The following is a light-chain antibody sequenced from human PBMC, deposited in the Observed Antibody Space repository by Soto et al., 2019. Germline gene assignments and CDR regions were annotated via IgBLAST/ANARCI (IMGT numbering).Light chain of an antibody. CDR2: DNN. J-gene: IGLJ2*01. V-gene: IGLV1-51*01. CDR1: SSNIGNNY. CDR3: GTWDSSLSAGV. Sequence: QSVLTQPPSVSAAPGQKVTISCSGSSSNIGNNYVSWYQQFPGTAPKLLIYDNNKRPSGIPDRFSGSKSGTSATPGITGLQTGDEADYYCGTWDSSLSAGVFGGGTKVTVL.